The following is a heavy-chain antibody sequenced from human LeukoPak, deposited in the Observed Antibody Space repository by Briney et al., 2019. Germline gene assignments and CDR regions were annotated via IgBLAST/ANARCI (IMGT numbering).Heavy chain of an antibody. Sequence: GRSLRLSCAASGFTFDDYAMHWVRQAPGKGLEWVSGISWNSGSIGYADSVKGRFTISRDNAKNSLYLQMNSLRAEDTALYYCAKDISAHIVVVTATRPGAFDIWGQGTIVTVSS. J-gene: IGHJ3*02. V-gene: IGHV3-9*01. CDR1: GFTFDDYA. CDR2: ISWNSGSI. CDR3: AKDISAHIVVVTATRPGAFDI. D-gene: IGHD2-21*02.